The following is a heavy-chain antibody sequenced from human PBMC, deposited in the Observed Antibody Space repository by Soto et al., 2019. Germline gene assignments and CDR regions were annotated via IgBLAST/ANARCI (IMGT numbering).Heavy chain of an antibody. Sequence: QVQLVQSGAEVKKPGSSVKVSCKASGGTFSSYTISCVRQAPGQGLEWMGRIIPILGIANYAQKFQGRVTITADKSTSTAYMELSSLRSEDTAVYYCARESASPSPGANYGYWGQGTLVTVSS. V-gene: IGHV1-69*08. D-gene: IGHD3-16*01. CDR3: ARESASPSPGANYGY. CDR2: IIPILGIA. CDR1: GGTFSSYT. J-gene: IGHJ4*02.